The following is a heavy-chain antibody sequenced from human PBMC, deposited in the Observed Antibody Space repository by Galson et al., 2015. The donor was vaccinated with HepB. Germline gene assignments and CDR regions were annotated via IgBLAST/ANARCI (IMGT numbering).Heavy chain of an antibody. Sequence: SVKVSCKAPGYTFTNYAIHWVRQAPAQSLEWMGWINAGNGHIRYSQKFQGRLTFTTDTSATTAYMELSSLKTEDTAVYFCVRNRADITTPMFFDPWGQGTPVTVSS. D-gene: IGHD3-10*02. CDR2: INAGNGHI. J-gene: IGHJ5*02. V-gene: IGHV1-3*01. CDR3: VRNRADITTPMFFDP. CDR1: GYTFTNYA.